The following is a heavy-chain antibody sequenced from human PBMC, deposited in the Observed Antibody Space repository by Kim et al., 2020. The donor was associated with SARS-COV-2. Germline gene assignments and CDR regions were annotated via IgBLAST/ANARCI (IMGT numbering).Heavy chain of an antibody. Sequence: GGSLRLSCVASGFTFSNFWMSWVRQAPGKGLEWVANINQHGSETKYVDSVKGRFTIFRDNGKDSVYLQMNNLRAEDRAVYYCARDAWAQGWTDGFDYWGQGTLVTVSS. CDR2: INQHGSET. CDR1: GFTFSNFW. J-gene: IGHJ4*02. V-gene: IGHV3-7*01. D-gene: IGHD1-26*01. CDR3: ARDAWAQGWTDGFDY.